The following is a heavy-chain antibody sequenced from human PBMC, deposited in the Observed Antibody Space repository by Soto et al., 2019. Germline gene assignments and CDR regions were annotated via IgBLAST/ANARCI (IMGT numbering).Heavy chain of an antibody. CDR3: ARDGYCSSTSCARSWFDP. CDR1: GFTFSSYA. CDR2: ISYDGSNK. J-gene: IGHJ5*02. Sequence: GGSLRLSCAASGFTFSSYAMHWVRQAPGKGLEWVAGISYDGSNKYYADSVKGRFTISRDNSKNTLYLQMNSLRAEDTAVYYCARDGYCSSTSCARSWFDPWGQGTLVTVSS. V-gene: IGHV3-30-3*01. D-gene: IGHD2-2*01.